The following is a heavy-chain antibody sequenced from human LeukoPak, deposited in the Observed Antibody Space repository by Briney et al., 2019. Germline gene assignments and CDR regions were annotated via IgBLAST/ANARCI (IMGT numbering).Heavy chain of an antibody. D-gene: IGHD3-16*01. J-gene: IGHJ6*03. CDR2: IRSKAYGGTT. V-gene: IGHV3-49*04. Sequence: GGSLRLSCTASGFTFGDYAMSWVRQAPGKGLEWVGFIRSKAYGGTTEYAASVKGRFTISRDDSKSIAYLQMNSLKTEDTAVYYCTRVGEYYYMDVWGKGTTVTISS. CDR3: TRVGEYYYMDV. CDR1: GFTFGDYA.